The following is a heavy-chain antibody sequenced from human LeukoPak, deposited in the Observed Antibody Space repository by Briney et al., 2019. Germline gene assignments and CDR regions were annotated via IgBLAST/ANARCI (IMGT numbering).Heavy chain of an antibody. V-gene: IGHV3-48*03. CDR1: GFTFRNYE. D-gene: IGHD3-10*02. CDR3: AELGITMIGGV. CDR2: ISSSGSTI. Sequence: GGALRLSCAASGFTFRNYEMNWVRQAPGKGLEGVSYISSSGSTIYYAHSVKGRFTISRDNAKNSLYLKMNSLRAEDTAVYYCAELGITMIGGVWGKGTTVTISS. J-gene: IGHJ6*04.